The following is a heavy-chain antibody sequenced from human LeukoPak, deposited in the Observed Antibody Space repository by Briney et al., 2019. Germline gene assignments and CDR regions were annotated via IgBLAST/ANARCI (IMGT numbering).Heavy chain of an antibody. D-gene: IGHD6-19*01. CDR3: AKTEVEGSGWPGGDY. V-gene: IGHV3-30*18. CDR2: ISYDGSNK. CDR1: GFTFSSYG. J-gene: IGHJ4*02. Sequence: GGSLRLSCAASGFTFSSYGMHWVRQAPGKGLEWVAVISYDGSNKYYADSVKGRFTISRDNSKNTLYLQMNSLRAEDTAVYYCAKTEVEGSGWPGGDYWGQGTLVTVSS.